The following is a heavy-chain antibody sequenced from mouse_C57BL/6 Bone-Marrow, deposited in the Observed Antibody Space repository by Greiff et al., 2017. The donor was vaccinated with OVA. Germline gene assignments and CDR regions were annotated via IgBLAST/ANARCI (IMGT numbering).Heavy chain of an antibody. CDR3: ARNWGRRYFDY. J-gene: IGHJ2*01. CDR1: GYTFTSYG. D-gene: IGHD4-1*01. CDR2: IYPRSGNT. Sequence: QVQLKESGAELARPGASVKLSCKASGYTFTSYGIRWVKQRTGQGLEWIGEIYPRSGNTYYNEKFKGKATLTADKSSSTAYMELRSLTSEDSAVYVGARNWGRRYFDYWGQGTTLTVSS. V-gene: IGHV1-81*01.